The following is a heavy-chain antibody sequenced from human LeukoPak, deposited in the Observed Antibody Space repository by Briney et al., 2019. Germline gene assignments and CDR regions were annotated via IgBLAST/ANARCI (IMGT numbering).Heavy chain of an antibody. D-gene: IGHD3-9*01. CDR1: GYSFTSYW. V-gene: IGHV5-51*01. CDR2: IYPGDSDT. J-gene: IGHJ4*02. CDR3: ARLSDYDILTGYATYYFDY. Sequence: GESLKISCKGSGYSFTSYWIGWVRQVPGKGLEWMGIIYPGDSDTRYSPSFQGQVTISADKSISTAYLQWSSLKASDTAMYYCARLSDYDILTGYATYYFDYWGQGTLVTVSS.